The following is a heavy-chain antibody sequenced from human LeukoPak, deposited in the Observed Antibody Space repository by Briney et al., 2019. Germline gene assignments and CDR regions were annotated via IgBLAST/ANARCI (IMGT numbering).Heavy chain of an antibody. CDR2: ISPSGSST. CDR3: AKDWNYDSRGLNYFDY. D-gene: IGHD3-22*01. Sequence: SGGSLRLSCAAPGFSFSSYAMNWVRQAPGKGLEWVSGISPSGSSTNYADSVQGRFTVSRDNSKDMLYLQMNSLRAEDTAMYYCAKDWNYDSRGLNYFDYWGQGALVTVSS. J-gene: IGHJ4*02. V-gene: IGHV3-23*01. CDR1: GFSFSSYA.